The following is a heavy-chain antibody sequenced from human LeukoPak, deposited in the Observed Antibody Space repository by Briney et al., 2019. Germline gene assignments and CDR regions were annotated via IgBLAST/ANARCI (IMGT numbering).Heavy chain of an antibody. J-gene: IGHJ3*02. CDR2: IYSGGST. CDR3: ATTMSGSYFAFDI. Sequence: PGGSLRLSCAASGFTVSSNYMSWVRQAPGKGLEWVSVIYSGGSTYYADSVKGRFTISRDNSKNTLYLQMNSLRAEDTAVYYCATTMSGSYFAFDIWGQGTMVTVSS. D-gene: IGHD1-26*01. V-gene: IGHV3-53*01. CDR1: GFTVSSNY.